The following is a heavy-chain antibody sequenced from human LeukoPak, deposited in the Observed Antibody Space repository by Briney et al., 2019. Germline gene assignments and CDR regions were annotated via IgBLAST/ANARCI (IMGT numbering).Heavy chain of an antibody. D-gene: IGHD4-17*01. J-gene: IGHJ5*02. V-gene: IGHV3-33*06. CDR1: GFTFSSYG. Sequence: PGRSLRLSCAASGFTFSSYGMHWVRQAPGKGLEWVAVIWYDGSNKYYADSVKGRFTISRDNSKNTLYLQMNSLRAEDTAVYYCAKDLIRVRGDYEFPPWGQGTLVTVSS. CDR2: IWYDGSNK. CDR3: AKDLIRVRGDYEFPP.